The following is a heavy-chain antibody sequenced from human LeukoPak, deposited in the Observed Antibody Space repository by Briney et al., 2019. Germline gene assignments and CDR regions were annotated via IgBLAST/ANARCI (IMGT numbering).Heavy chain of an antibody. J-gene: IGHJ4*02. CDR1: GFTFSDYY. V-gene: IGHV3-11*01. Sequence: GESLKISCAASGFTFSDYYMSWIRQAPGKGLEWVSYISSSGSTIYYADSVKGRFTISRDNAKNSLYLQMNSLRAEDTAVYYCARDRSSRGFDYWGQGTLVTVSS. CDR3: ARDRSSRGFDY. CDR2: ISSSGSTI. D-gene: IGHD6-6*01.